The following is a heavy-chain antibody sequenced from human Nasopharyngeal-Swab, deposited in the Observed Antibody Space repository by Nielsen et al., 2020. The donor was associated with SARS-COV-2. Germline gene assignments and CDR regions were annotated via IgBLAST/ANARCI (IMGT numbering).Heavy chain of an antibody. Sequence: WVPQPPGKGVGWGSAISGSGGSTYYADSVKGRFTISRDNSKNTLYLQMNSLRAEDTAVYYCAKDETYYDFWSGYFRWFDPWGQGTLVTVSS. CDR2: ISGSGGST. CDR3: AKDETYYDFWSGYFRWFDP. D-gene: IGHD3-3*01. J-gene: IGHJ5*02. V-gene: IGHV3-23*01.